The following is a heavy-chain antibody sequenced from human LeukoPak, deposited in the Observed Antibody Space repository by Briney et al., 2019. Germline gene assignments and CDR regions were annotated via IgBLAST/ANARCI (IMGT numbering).Heavy chain of an antibody. Sequence: GGSLRLSCAASGFTFNNYALTWVRQTPGKGLECVSAISGDGVSPYYADSVRGRFTISRDNSKNTLYLQMNSLRVEDTAVYFCARDPGAFPYFFDCWGQGTLVTVSS. J-gene: IGHJ4*02. CDR3: ARDPGAFPYFFDC. CDR1: GFTFNNYA. D-gene: IGHD4/OR15-4a*01. CDR2: ISGDGVSP. V-gene: IGHV3-23*01.